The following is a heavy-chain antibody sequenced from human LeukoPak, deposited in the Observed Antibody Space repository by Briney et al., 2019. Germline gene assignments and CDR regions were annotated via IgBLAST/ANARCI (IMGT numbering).Heavy chain of an antibody. CDR2: ITTCRGET. CDR1: GYIYTHYV. V-gene: IGHV1-3*03. J-gene: IGHJ4*02. D-gene: IGHD6-19*01. Sequence: GASVKVSCKAAGYIYTHYVLHWVREATGHSLEWMGWITTCRGETRNSQDFQRRITLTKDKPANTVNMDLSDLTSEDTAVYYCARGGQQWRGGNYFVSWGQGALVAVSS. CDR3: ARGGQQWRGGNYFVS.